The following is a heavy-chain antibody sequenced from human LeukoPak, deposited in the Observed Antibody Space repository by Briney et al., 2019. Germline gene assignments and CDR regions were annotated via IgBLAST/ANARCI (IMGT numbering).Heavy chain of an antibody. CDR3: ARGGVGVYCSSTSCYAFDY. D-gene: IGHD2-2*01. CDR1: GFTFSSYW. V-gene: IGHV3-74*01. Sequence: GGSLRLSCAASGFTFSSYWMHWVRQAPGKGLVWVSRINSDGSSTSYADSVKGRFTISRDNAKNTLYLQMNSLRAGDTAVYYCARGGVGVYCSSTSCYAFDYWGQGTLVTVSS. CDR2: INSDGSST. J-gene: IGHJ4*02.